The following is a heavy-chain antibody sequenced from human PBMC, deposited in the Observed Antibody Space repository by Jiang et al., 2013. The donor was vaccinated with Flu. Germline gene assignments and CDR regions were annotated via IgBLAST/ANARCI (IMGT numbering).Heavy chain of an antibody. CDR1: GYSISSGYY. Sequence: GLVKPSETLSLTCAVSGYSISSGYYWGWIRQPPGKGLEWIGSIYHSGSTYYNPSLKSRVTISVDTSKNQFSLKLSSVTAADTAVYYCARTGRYSYGLYVSWGQGTLVTVSS. D-gene: IGHD5-18*01. J-gene: IGHJ5*02. CDR3: ARTGRYSYGLYVS. V-gene: IGHV4-38-2*01. CDR2: IYHSGST.